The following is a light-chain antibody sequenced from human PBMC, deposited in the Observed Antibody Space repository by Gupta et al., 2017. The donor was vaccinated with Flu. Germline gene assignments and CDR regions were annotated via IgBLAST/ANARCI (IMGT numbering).Light chain of an antibody. CDR1: SSNIGAGYD. CDR2: GDT. J-gene: IGLJ2*01. Sequence: TISCTGSSSNIGAGYDVYWYQQLPGSAPKLLIYGDTNRPSGVPDRFSCSNSGTSASLATTGLQADDEAYYYCQSYDSSLSGPVVFGGGTKLTVL. CDR3: QSYDSSLSGPVV. V-gene: IGLV1-40*01.